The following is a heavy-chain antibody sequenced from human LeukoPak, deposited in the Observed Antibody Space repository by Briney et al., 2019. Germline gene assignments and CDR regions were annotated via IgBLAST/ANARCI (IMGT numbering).Heavy chain of an antibody. Sequence: GGSLRLSRAASGFTFSSYSMNWVRQAPGEGLEGVSSNSSRSSYIHYADSVKGRFTITRDNEKNSLYLQMNSLRAEDTAVYYCARDYITVTSPFVYWGQGTLVTVSS. V-gene: IGHV3-21*01. CDR2: NSSRSSYI. J-gene: IGHJ4*02. CDR3: ARDYITVTSPFVY. D-gene: IGHD4-17*01. CDR1: GFTFSSYS.